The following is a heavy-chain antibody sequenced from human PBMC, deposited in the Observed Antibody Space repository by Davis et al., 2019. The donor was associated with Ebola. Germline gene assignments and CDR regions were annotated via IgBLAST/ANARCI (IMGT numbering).Heavy chain of an antibody. CDR3: ARAPPGGGGHWD. CDR2: INPNSGGT. Sequence: ASVKVSCKATGYTFTSYAMHWVRQAPGQGLEWMGWINPNSGGTNYAQKVQGRVTMTTDTSTSTVYMELRSLRSDDTAVYYCARAPPGGGGHWDWGQGTLVTVSS. J-gene: IGHJ4*02. CDR1: GYTFTSYA. V-gene: IGHV1-18*01. D-gene: IGHD2-21*02.